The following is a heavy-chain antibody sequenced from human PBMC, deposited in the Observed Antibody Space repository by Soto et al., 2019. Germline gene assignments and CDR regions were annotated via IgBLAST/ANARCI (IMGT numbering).Heavy chain of an antibody. D-gene: IGHD3-16*02. Sequence: GGSLRLSCAASGFTFSDYYMSWIRQAPGKGLEWVSYISSSSSYTNYADSVKGRFTISRDNAKNSLYLQMNSLRAEDTAVYYCARYVWGSYRPPGNYYYGMDVWGQGTTVTVSS. J-gene: IGHJ6*02. CDR2: ISSSSSYT. CDR3: ARYVWGSYRPPGNYYYGMDV. V-gene: IGHV3-11*06. CDR1: GFTFSDYY.